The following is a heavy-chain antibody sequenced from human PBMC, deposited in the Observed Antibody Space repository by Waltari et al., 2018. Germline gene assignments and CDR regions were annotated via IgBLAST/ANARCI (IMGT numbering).Heavy chain of an antibody. J-gene: IGHJ6*02. V-gene: IGHV1-2*06. CDR3: ARDMDDLYYYYGMDV. CDR1: GYTFTGYY. D-gene: IGHD3-3*01. CDR2: INPNSGGT. Sequence: QVPLVQSGAEVKKPGASVQVSCKASGYTFTGYYMHCVRQDPGQGLEWMGRINPNSGGTNYAQKFQGRVTMTRDTSISTAYMELSRLRSDDTAVYYCARDMDDLYYYYGMDVWGQGTTVTVSS.